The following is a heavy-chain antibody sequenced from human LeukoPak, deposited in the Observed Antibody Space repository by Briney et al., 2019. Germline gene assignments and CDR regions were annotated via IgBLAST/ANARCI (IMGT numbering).Heavy chain of an antibody. J-gene: IGHJ5*02. CDR2: MFVGGTT. CDR1: GASMSSYY. CDR3: ARYYYDANGFYLDP. V-gene: IGHV4-4*07. Sequence: PSETLSLTCSVSGASMSSYYWPWIRQPAGKGLEFIGRMFVGGTTNYNPSLKSRVTMSVDTSKNQFSLNLRSVTAADTAVYYCARYYYDANGFYLDPWGQGTLVTVSS. D-gene: IGHD2-8*01.